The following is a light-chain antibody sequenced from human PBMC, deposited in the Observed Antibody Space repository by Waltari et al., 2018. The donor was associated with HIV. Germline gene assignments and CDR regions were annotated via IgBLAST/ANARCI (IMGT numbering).Light chain of an antibody. CDR3: LSADSSGTYV. V-gene: IGLV3-25*03. J-gene: IGLJ1*01. CDR2: KNT. Sequence: SSELTQPPSVSVSPGQTARITSGAASPKPYTHWFQQKPGQAPLVVIHKNTERPSGIPERFSASRSGTTVTLTISGVQTDDEADYYCLSADSSGTYVFGPGTTVTVL. CDR1: ASPKPY.